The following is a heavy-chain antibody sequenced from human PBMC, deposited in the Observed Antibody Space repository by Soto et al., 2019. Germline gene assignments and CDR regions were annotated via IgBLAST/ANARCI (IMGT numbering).Heavy chain of an antibody. CDR3: ARGPRVVWVVPTAQRDVFDI. CDR1: GGSFSDFY. V-gene: IGHV4-34*01. D-gene: IGHD2-2*01. CDR2: INHSGST. Sequence: QVQLQQWGAGLLKPSETLSLTCAVYGGSFSDFYWNCIRQPPGKGLEWIGEINHSGSTSYNPSLKSRVSISVDPSKNQISLKLASVPAADTAVYYCARGPRVVWVVPTAQRDVFDIWGQGTRVTVSS. J-gene: IGHJ3*02.